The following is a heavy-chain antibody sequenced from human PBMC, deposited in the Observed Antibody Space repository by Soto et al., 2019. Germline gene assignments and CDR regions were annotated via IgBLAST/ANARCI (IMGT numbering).Heavy chain of an antibody. J-gene: IGHJ4*02. D-gene: IGHD3-16*01. Sequence: QVQLVQSGAEVKKPGASVKVSCKASGYTFTSYGISWVRQAPGQGLEWMGWINPYNGNTNYAQKLQGRVTMTTATSTNAAYMELWSLRSDDTAVDYCARDWFGIDYWGQGTLVTVSS. CDR3: ARDWFGIDY. CDR2: INPYNGNT. CDR1: GYTFTSYG. V-gene: IGHV1-18*01.